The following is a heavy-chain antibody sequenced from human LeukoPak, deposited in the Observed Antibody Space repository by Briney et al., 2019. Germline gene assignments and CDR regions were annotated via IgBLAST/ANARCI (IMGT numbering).Heavy chain of an antibody. Sequence: GGSLRLSCAASGFTFSSYAMHWVRQAPGEGLEYVSAISSNGGSTYYANSVKGRFTISRDNSKNTLYLQMGSLRAEDMAVYYCAREVSGNCDYWGQGTLVTVSS. CDR2: ISSNGGST. V-gene: IGHV3-64*01. D-gene: IGHD4-23*01. CDR1: GFTFSSYA. J-gene: IGHJ4*02. CDR3: AREVSGNCDY.